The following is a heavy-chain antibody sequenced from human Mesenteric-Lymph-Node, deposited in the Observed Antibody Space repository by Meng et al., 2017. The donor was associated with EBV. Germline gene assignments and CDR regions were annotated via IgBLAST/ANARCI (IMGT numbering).Heavy chain of an antibody. J-gene: IGHJ4*02. D-gene: IGHD3-16*01. Sequence: GAEGKKPGASVKVSCNASGYTLTSYDINWVRQATGQGLEWMGWMNPNSGNTGYAQKFQGRVTMPRNTSISTAYMELSSLRSEDTAVYYCARRYRGIDYWGQGTLVTVSS. CDR1: GYTLTSYD. CDR2: MNPNSGNT. V-gene: IGHV1-8*01. CDR3: ARRYRGIDY.